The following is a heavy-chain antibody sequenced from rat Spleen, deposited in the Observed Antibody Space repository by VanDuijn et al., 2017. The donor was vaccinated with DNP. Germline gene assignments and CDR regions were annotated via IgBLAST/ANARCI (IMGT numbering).Heavy chain of an antibody. CDR2: ISYSGRT. D-gene: IGHD1-1*01. Sequence: EVQLQESGPGLVKPSQSLSLTCSVTGYSITSNYWGWIRKFPGNKMEYIGHISYSGRTNYNPSLKRRISITRDTSKNQFFLQLNSVTTEDTATYFCARGVYYYSATYWYFDFWGPGTMVSVSS. CDR3: ARGVYYYSATYWYFDF. V-gene: IGHV3-1*01. J-gene: IGHJ1*01. CDR1: GYSITSNY.